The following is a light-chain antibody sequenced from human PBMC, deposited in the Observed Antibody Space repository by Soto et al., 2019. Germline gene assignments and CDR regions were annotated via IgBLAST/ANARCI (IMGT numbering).Light chain of an antibody. CDR2: SNN. CDR1: SSSIGSNT. CDR3: AVWDDSLRGAV. J-gene: IGLJ7*01. V-gene: IGLV1-44*01. Sequence: QLVLTQPPSASGTPGQRVTISCSGRSSSIGSNTVNWYQQLPGMAPKLLIYSNNQRPSGVPDRFSGSKSGTSASLAISGLQSEDEADYYCAVWDDSLRGAVFGGGTQLTVL.